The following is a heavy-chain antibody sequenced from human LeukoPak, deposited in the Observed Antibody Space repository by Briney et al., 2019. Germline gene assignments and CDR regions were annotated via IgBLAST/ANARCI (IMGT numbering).Heavy chain of an antibody. CDR2: IYTSGST. CDR3: ARDRIAAALDYYMDV. CDR1: GGSISSGSYY. V-gene: IGHV4-61*02. D-gene: IGHD6-13*01. Sequence: SQTLSLTCTVSGGSISSGSYYWSWIRQPAGKGLEWIGRIYTSGSTNYNPSLESRVTISVDTSKNQFSLKLSSVTAADTAVYYCARDRIAAALDYYMDVWGKGTTVTVSS. J-gene: IGHJ6*03.